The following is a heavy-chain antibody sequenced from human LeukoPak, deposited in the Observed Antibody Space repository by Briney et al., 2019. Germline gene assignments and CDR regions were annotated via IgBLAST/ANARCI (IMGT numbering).Heavy chain of an antibody. V-gene: IGHV4-61*01. CDR1: GDSVNSGTYY. Sequence: SETLSLTCTVSGDSVNSGTYYWSWIRQPPGKGLEWIGYIYYTGSTNYNPSLKSRVTISVDTSKNQFSLNLNSVTAADTAVYYCATSQLIDYWGQGTLVTV. CDR3: ATSQLIDY. CDR2: IYYTGST. J-gene: IGHJ4*02.